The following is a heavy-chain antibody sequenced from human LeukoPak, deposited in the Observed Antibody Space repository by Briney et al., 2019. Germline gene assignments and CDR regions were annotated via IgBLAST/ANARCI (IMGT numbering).Heavy chain of an antibody. D-gene: IGHD3-10*01. CDR3: ANVGDYYGSGSYPNRAFDI. Sequence: PGGSLRLSCAASGFTFSDNYMSWVRQAPGKGLEWVSAISGSGGSTYYADSVKGRFTISRDNSKNTLYLQMNSLGAEDTAVYYCANVGDYYGSGSYPNRAFDIWGQGTMVTVSS. CDR2: ISGSGGST. J-gene: IGHJ3*02. CDR1: GFTFSDNY. V-gene: IGHV3-23*01.